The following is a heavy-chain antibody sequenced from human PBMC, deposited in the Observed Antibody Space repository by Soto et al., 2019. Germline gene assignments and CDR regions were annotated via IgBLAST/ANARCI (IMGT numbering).Heavy chain of an antibody. D-gene: IGHD6-6*01. CDR3: TRGLASCDY. CDR2: INPNGGST. J-gene: IGHJ4*02. Sequence: QVQLVQPGAEVKKPGASVKFSCKASGYIFTNFYIHWGRQAPGQGLEWIGIINPNGGSTNYAQNFQGRVTMTRDTSTSTVYMDLSSLRSEDTAVYYCTRGLASCDYWGQGTLITVSS. V-gene: IGHV1-46*03. CDR1: GYIFTNFY.